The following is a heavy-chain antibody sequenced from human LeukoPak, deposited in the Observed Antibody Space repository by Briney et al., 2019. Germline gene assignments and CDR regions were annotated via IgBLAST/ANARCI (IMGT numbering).Heavy chain of an antibody. CDR2: ISYDGSNK. V-gene: IGHV3-30*18. J-gene: IGHJ4*02. CDR1: GFTFNSYG. Sequence: PGGSLRLSCAASGFTFNSYGMHWVRQAPGKGLEWVAVISYDGSNKYYADSVKGRFTISRDNSKNTLYLQMNSLRAEDTAVYYCAKDGTVVTPGIDYWGQGTLVTVSS. CDR3: AKDGTVVTPGIDY. D-gene: IGHD4-23*01.